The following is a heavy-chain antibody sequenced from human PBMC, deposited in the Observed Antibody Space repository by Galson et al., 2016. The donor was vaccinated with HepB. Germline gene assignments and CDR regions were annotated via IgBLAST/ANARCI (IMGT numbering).Heavy chain of an antibody. D-gene: IGHD6-13*01. CDR3: ARDKGSSWYPYLDY. J-gene: IGHJ4*02. CDR2: IKPDETQK. CDR1: GFTFSSYW. Sequence: SLRLSCAASGFTFSSYWMSWVRQAPGKGLEWVANIKPDETQKYYVDSVKGRFTISRDNAKNSLYLQMNNLTAEDTAVYFCARDKGSSWYPYLDYWGQGTLVPVSS. V-gene: IGHV3-7*01.